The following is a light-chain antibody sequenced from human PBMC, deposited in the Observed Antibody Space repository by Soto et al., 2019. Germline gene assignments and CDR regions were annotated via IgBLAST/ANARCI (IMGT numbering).Light chain of an antibody. CDR2: GAS. CDR1: QSVSSN. J-gene: IGKJ2*01. V-gene: IGKV3-15*01. CDR3: QQYNNWPPVYT. Sequence: EIVMTQSPATLSVSPGERATLSCRASQSVSSNLAWYQQKPGRAPRLLIYGASTRATAIRARFSGSGSGTEFTLTITIRQSEDVEVYYCQQYNNWPPVYTFGQGTKLEIK.